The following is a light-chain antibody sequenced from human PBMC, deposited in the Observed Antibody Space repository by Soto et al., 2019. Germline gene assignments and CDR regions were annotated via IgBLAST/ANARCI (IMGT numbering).Light chain of an antibody. Sequence: DIQMTQSPSSLSASVGDRVTITCRASQSISTFSNWYQQKPGKAPKLLIYAASSLKDGVPSRFSGSGTWTDFSLTISSLHPEDFATYYCPQGYITPYTFGQETKLQIK. CDR2: AAS. CDR3: PQGYITPYT. J-gene: IGKJ2*01. CDR1: QSISTF. V-gene: IGKV1-39*01.